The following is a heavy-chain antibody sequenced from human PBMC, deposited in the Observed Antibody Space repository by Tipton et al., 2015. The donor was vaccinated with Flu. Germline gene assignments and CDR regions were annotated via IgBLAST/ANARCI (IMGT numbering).Heavy chain of an antibody. D-gene: IGHD1-26*01. V-gene: IGHV4-59*12. CDR1: GGSISSYY. Sequence: TPSLTCTVSGGSISSYYWSWIRQPPGKGLEWIGYIYYSGSTNYNPSLKSRVTISVDTSKNQFSLSLTSVTAADTAMYYCARGSWEVRFDPWGQGTLVTVSS. CDR2: IYYSGST. J-gene: IGHJ5*02. CDR3: ARGSWEVRFDP.